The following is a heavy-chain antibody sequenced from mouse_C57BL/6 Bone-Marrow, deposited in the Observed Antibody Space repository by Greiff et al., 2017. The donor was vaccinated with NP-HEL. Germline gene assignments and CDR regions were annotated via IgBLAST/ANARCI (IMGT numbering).Heavy chain of an antibody. Sequence: VQLQQPGAELVKPGASVKLSCKASGYTFTSYWMQWVKQRPGQGLEWIGEIDPSDSYTNYNQKFKGKATLTVDTSSSTAYMQLSSLTSEDSAVYYCARSPNWDTYYAMDYWGQGTSVTVSS. CDR3: ARSPNWDTYYAMDY. CDR2: IDPSDSYT. V-gene: IGHV1-50*01. J-gene: IGHJ4*01. D-gene: IGHD4-1*01. CDR1: GYTFTSYW.